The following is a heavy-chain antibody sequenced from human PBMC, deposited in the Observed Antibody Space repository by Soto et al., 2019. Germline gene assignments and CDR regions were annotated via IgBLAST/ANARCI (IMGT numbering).Heavy chain of an antibody. J-gene: IGHJ6*02. Sequence: SVKVSCKTSGGTFSSYAINWVREAPGQGLEWMGGIVPLFRTTNYAQKFQGRVTITADTSTYTVYMELSELRSGDTAVYYCARGGYSSTWSNLLDRSGLDVWGQGTTVTVSS. CDR2: IVPLFRTT. V-gene: IGHV1-69*06. CDR1: GGTFSSYA. CDR3: ARGGYSSTWSNLLDRSGLDV. D-gene: IGHD6-13*01.